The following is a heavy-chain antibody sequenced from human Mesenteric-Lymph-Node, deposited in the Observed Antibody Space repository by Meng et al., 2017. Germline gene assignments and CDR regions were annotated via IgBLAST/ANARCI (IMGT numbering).Heavy chain of an antibody. CDR3: ARGQRSYSGSYPEWFDP. J-gene: IGHJ5*02. CDR1: GGSISSGDYY. CDR2: IYYSGST. D-gene: IGHD1-26*01. V-gene: IGHV4-30-4*01. Sequence: QVQLHESGPGLVKPSQTLSLTCTVSGGSISSGDYYWSWIRQPPGKGLEWIGCIYYSGSTYYNPSLKGRVTISVDTSKNQFSLNLSSVTAADTAVYYCARGQRSYSGSYPEWFDPWGQGTLVTVSS.